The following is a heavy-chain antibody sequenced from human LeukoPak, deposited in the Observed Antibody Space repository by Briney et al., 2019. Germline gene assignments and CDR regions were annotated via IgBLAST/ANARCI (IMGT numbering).Heavy chain of an antibody. CDR3: AREERLRWTAY. CDR1: GFTFSSYA. Sequence: GGSLRLSCAASGFTFSSYAMHWVRQAPGKGLEYVSAISSNGGSTYYANSVKGRFTISRDNSKNTLYLQMGSLRAEDMAVYYCAREERLRWTAYWGQGTLVTVSS. V-gene: IGHV3-64*01. D-gene: IGHD4-23*01. CDR2: ISSNGGST. J-gene: IGHJ4*02.